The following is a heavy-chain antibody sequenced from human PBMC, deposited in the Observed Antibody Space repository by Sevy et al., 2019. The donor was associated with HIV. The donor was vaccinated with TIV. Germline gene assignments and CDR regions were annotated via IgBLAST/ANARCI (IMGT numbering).Heavy chain of an antibody. CDR1: GFTFNTYS. V-gene: IGHV3-30-3*01. D-gene: IGHD2-15*01. J-gene: IGHJ4*02. CDR3: ARGGILVEGDDRTTPFDF. Sequence: GGSLRLSCSVSGFTFNTYSFHWFRQAPGMGLEWVSVISSDGVNKYYADSVRGRFTISRDNSKSTLYLQMNNLRAGDTGVYYCARGGILVEGDDRTTPFDFWGQGTLVTVSS. CDR2: ISSDGVNK.